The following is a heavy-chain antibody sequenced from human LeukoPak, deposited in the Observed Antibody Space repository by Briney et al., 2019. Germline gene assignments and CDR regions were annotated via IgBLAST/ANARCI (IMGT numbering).Heavy chain of an antibody. CDR1: GGSISTYY. CDR2: IHYSGST. J-gene: IGHJ4*02. CDR3: AREYSYGYPYYFDY. V-gene: IGHV4-59*01. Sequence: SETPSLTCTVSGGSISTYYWSWIRQPPGKGLEWIGFIHYSGSTKYNPSLNSRVTISVDTSKNQFSLTLSSVTAADTAVYYCAREYSYGYPYYFDYWAQGTLVTVSS. D-gene: IGHD5-18*01.